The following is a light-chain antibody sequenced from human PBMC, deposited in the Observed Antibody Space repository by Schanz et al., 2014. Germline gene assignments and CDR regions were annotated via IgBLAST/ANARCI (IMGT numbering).Light chain of an antibody. CDR2: GAY. CDR1: HTLSNRY. Sequence: IVLTQSPGTLSLSPGERATLSCGASHTLSNRYLAWYQQHPGQAPRLLIYGAYSRAAGIPDRFSGSGSGTDFTLTISRLEPEDFAVYYCQQRNNWPLTFGGGTKVEIK. CDR3: QQRNNWPLT. J-gene: IGKJ4*01. V-gene: IGKV3D-20*02.